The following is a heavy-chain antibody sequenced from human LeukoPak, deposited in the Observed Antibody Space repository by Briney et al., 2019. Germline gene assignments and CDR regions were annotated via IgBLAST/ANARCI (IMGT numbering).Heavy chain of an antibody. D-gene: IGHD1-26*01. CDR1: GFTFSSYA. V-gene: IGHV3-23*01. CDR3: AKDRASIMGPTTFDY. Sequence: PGGSLRLSCAASGFTFSSYAMSWVRQAPGKGLEWVSAISGSGGSTYYADSVKGRLTISRDNSRDTLYLQMNSLRAEDTAIYYCAKDRASIMGPTTFDYWGQGTLVTVSS. CDR2: ISGSGGST. J-gene: IGHJ4*02.